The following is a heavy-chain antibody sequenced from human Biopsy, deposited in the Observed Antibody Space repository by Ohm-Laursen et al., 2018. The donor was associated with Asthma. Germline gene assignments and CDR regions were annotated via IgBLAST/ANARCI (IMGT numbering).Heavy chain of an antibody. Sequence: SLRLSCAASGFAVSRDHMYWVRQAPGKGLVWVSRINVEGTTTNYADSVKGRFTISRDNAKNSLFLHMNSLRAEDTAVYYCARGGYCTSPTCPWGRYATDVWGQGTTVTVSS. V-gene: IGHV3-74*01. D-gene: IGHD2-2*01. CDR2: INVEGTTT. J-gene: IGHJ6*02. CDR3: ARGGYCTSPTCPWGRYATDV. CDR1: GFAVSRDH.